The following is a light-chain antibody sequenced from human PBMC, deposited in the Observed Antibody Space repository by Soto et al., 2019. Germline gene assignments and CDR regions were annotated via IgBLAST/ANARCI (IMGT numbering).Light chain of an antibody. J-gene: IGLJ1*01. V-gene: IGLV1-44*01. Sequence: QAVVTQPPSASGTPGQRVTISCSGSSSNIGSNTVDWYQQLPGAAPKLLIYNYNQRPSGVPARFSGSKSGTSASLAISGLLSEDEADFYCAAWDDSLDVYVFGTGTKLTVL. CDR3: AAWDDSLDVYV. CDR2: NYN. CDR1: SSNIGSNT.